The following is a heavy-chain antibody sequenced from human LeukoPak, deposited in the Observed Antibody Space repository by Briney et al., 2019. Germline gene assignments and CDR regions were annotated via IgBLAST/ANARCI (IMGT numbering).Heavy chain of an antibody. Sequence: QPGGSLRLSCAASGFSFSSYAMSWVRQAPGKGLEWVSAISGSGGSTYYADSVKGRFTISRDNSKNTLYLQMNSLRAEDTAVYYCAKDLGYYDCSGLTWGQGTLVTASS. CDR2: ISGSGGST. CDR3: AKDLGYYDCSGLT. D-gene: IGHD3-22*01. J-gene: IGHJ4*02. V-gene: IGHV3-23*01. CDR1: GFSFSSYA.